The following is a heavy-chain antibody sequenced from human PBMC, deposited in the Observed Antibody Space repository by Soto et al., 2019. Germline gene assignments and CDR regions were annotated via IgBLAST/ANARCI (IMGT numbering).Heavy chain of an antibody. J-gene: IGHJ4*02. V-gene: IGHV3-23*01. CDR2: ISGRGGST. CDR1: GFTFSSYA. Sequence: EVQLLESGGGLVQPGGSLRLSCAASGFTFSSYAMSWVRQAPGKGLEWVSAISGRGGSTYYADSVKGRFTISRDNSKNTLYLQMNSLRAEDTAVYYCAKVLDSSGFVFDYWGQGTLVTVSS. CDR3: AKVLDSSGFVFDY. D-gene: IGHD3-22*01.